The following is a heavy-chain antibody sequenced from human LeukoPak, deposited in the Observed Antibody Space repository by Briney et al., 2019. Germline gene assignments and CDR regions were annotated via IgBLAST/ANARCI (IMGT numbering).Heavy chain of an antibody. CDR2: MRPTDAYT. J-gene: IGHJ4*02. Sequence: AASVKVSCKASGFSLTSNYMHWVRQAPGQGLEWMGYMRPTDAYTGYAPKFQGRVTVTRDTSTNTVYMELNSLRSDDTAVYYCAREGAVALKLFDLWGQGTLVTVYS. D-gene: IGHD6-19*01. CDR3: AREGAVALKLFDL. V-gene: IGHV1-46*01. CDR1: GFSLTSNY.